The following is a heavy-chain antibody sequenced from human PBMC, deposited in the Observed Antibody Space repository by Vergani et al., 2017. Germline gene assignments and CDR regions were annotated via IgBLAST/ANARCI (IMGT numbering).Heavy chain of an antibody. D-gene: IGHD6-13*01. V-gene: IGHV1-2*02. CDR2: INPNSGGT. Sequence: QVQLVQSGAEVKKPGSSVKVSCKASGGTFSSYAISWVRQAPGQGLEWMGGINPNSGGTNYAQKFQGRVTMTRDTSISTAYMELSRLRSDDTAVYYCARVEGTTSSSWSKHFDYWGQGTLVTVSS. J-gene: IGHJ4*02. CDR1: GGTFSSYA. CDR3: ARVEGTTSSSWSKHFDY.